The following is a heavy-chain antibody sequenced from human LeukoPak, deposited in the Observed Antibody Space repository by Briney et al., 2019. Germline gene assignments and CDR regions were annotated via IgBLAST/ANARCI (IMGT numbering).Heavy chain of an antibody. D-gene: IGHD2-15*01. CDR3: ARDSPSLVVAATFI. J-gene: IGHJ3*02. CDR1: GYTFTGYY. V-gene: IGHV1-2*02. Sequence: ASVKVSCKASGYTFTGYYMHWVRQAPGQGLEWMGWINPNSGGTNYAQKFQGRVTMTRDTSISTAYMELSRLRSDDTAVYYCARDSPSLVVAATFIWGQGTMVTVSS. CDR2: INPNSGGT.